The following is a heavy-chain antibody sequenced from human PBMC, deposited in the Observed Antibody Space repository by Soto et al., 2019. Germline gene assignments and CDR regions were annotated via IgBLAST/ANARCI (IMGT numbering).Heavy chain of an antibody. D-gene: IGHD6-19*01. CDR2: IYYGGST. V-gene: IGHV4-39*01. CDR3: ARPHTGHSGGSHSDLLVQRSSDL. Sequence: WSRKKQPPGKGLEWIGGIYYGGSTYYNPSLNSRVTISVDTSKNQFSLKLTSVTAADTAVYYCARPHTGHSGGSHSDLLVQRSSDL. J-gene: IGHJ2*01.